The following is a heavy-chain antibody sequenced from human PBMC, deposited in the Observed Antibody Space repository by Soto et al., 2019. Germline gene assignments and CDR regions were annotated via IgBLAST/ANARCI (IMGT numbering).Heavy chain of an antibody. CDR2: IYYSGST. CDR1: GGSISSYY. J-gene: IGHJ5*02. V-gene: IGHV4-59*01. CDR3: ARESLENWFDP. D-gene: IGHD1-1*01. Sequence: SETLSLTCTVSGGSISSYYWSWIRQPPGKGLEWIGYIYYSGSTNYNPSLKSRVTISVDTSKNQFSLKLCSVTAAGTAVYYCARESLENWFDPWGQGTLVTVSS.